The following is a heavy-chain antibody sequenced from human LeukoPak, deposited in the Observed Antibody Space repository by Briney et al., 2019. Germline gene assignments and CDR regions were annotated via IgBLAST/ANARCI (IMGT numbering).Heavy chain of an antibody. CDR1: GYSFTSYW. V-gene: IGHV5-10-1*01. Sequence: ESLKISRKGSGYSFTSYWISWVRQMPGKGPERMGRIDPSDSYTNYSPSFQGHVTISADKSISTAYLQWSSLKASDTAMYYCARHDGSGSYDYWGQGTLVTVSS. J-gene: IGHJ4*02. CDR3: ARHDGSGSYDY. D-gene: IGHD3-10*01. CDR2: IDPSDSYT.